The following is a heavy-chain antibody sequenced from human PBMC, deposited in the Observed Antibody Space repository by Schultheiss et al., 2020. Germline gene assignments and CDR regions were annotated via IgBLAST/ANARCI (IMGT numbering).Heavy chain of an antibody. CDR1: GGSISSSSYY. V-gene: IGHV4-39*07. CDR2: IYYSGST. Sequence: SETLSLTCTVSGGSISSSSYYWGWIRQPPGQGLEWIGYIYYSGSTYYNPSLKSRVTISVDTSKNQFSLKLSSVTAADTAVYYCARSWSSVTTAEIDYWGQGTLVTVSS. D-gene: IGHD4-17*01. J-gene: IGHJ4*02. CDR3: ARSWSSVTTAEIDY.